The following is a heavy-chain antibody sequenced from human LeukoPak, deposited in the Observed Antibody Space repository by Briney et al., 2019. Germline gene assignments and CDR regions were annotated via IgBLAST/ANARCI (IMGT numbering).Heavy chain of an antibody. CDR1: GGTFSSYA. CDR3: ARDPGTAMVWNRQREGDNWFDP. J-gene: IGHJ5*02. Sequence: SVKVSCKASGGTFSSYAISWVRQAPGQGLEWMGGIIPIFGTANYAQKLQGRVTITADESTSTAYMELSSLRSEDTAVYYCARDPGTAMVWNRQREGDNWFDPWGQGTLVTVSS. CDR2: IIPIFGTA. D-gene: IGHD5-18*01. V-gene: IGHV1-69*01.